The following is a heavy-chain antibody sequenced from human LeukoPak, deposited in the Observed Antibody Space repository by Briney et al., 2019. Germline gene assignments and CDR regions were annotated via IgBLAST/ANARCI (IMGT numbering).Heavy chain of an antibody. Sequence: ASVKVSCKASGYTFTGYYMHWVRQAPGQGLEWMGWINPNSGGTNDAQKFQGRVTMTRDTSISTGYMELSRLRSDDTAVYYCARGIAAAGAGDYWGQGTLVTVSS. D-gene: IGHD6-13*01. J-gene: IGHJ4*02. CDR1: GYTFTGYY. CDR2: INPNSGGT. CDR3: ARGIAAAGAGDY. V-gene: IGHV1-2*02.